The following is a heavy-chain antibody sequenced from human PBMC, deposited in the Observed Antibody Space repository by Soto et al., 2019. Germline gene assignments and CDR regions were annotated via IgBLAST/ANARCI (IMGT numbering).Heavy chain of an antibody. Sequence: GGSLRLCCVASGFTFSIYPMSWVRQAPGEGLQWVSTCSGSGGTTYYADSVKGRFSVSRDNSKNTLYLQMKSLRVDDTAVYYCAKVDYFDFWSGSWFDPWGQGTLVTVSS. J-gene: IGHJ5*02. CDR3: AKVDYFDFWSGSWFDP. V-gene: IGHV3-23*01. CDR2: CSGSGGTT. D-gene: IGHD3-3*01. CDR1: GFTFSIYP.